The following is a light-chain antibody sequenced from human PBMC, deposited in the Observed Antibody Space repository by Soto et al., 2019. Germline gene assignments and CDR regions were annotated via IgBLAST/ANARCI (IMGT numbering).Light chain of an antibody. CDR3: SSYTSTMTLV. V-gene: IGLV2-14*01. J-gene: IGLJ3*02. CDR1: SSDVGGYNY. Sequence: QSALTQPASVSGSPGQSITISCSGTSSDVGGYNYVSWYQQQPGKAPKLMMYDVTYRPSGVSNRFSGSKSGNTASLTISGLQAEDEADYYCSSYTSTMTLVFGGGTKLTVL. CDR2: DVT.